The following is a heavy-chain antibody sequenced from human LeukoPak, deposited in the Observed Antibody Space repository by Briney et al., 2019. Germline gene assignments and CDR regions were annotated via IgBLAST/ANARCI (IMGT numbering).Heavy chain of an antibody. J-gene: IGHJ4*02. D-gene: IGHD1-26*01. V-gene: IGHV5-51*01. CDR2: ISPDDSEI. CDR3: ARHESSGSYYSY. Sequence: GESLQISCKGSGFSFTTYWIAWLRQMPGRGLEWMGIISPDDSEIRYSPSFRGQVTISADKSTSTAYLQWSRLKASDTAIYYCARHESSGSYYSYWGQGSLVTVSS. CDR1: GFSFTTYW.